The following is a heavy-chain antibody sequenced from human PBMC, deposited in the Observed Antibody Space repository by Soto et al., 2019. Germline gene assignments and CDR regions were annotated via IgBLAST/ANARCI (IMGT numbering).Heavy chain of an antibody. D-gene: IGHD6-19*01. J-gene: IGHJ4*02. Sequence: VQLVESGGGVVQPGRSLRLSCAASGFTFSDYAMHWVRQAPGKGLEWVAVVSHDGRNTHYADSVKGRVTISRDSSKNTVSLEMTSLRAEDTAVYYCARGGRQWLVTSDFNYWGQGALVTVSS. CDR2: VSHDGRNT. V-gene: IGHV3-30*03. CDR1: GFTFSDYA. CDR3: ARGGRQWLVTSDFNY.